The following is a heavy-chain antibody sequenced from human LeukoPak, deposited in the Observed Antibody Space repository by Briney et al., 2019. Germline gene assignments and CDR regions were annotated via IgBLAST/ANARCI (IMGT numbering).Heavy chain of an antibody. CDR1: GGSICSYY. D-gene: IGHD3-22*01. J-gene: IGHJ3*02. Sequence: SETLSLTXTVSGGSICSYYWSWIRQSPGKGLEWIGYIYYSGSTNYNPSLKSRVTISVDTSKNQFSLKLSSVTAADTAVYYCARVKDDSSGYSHDAFDIWGQGTMVTVSS. CDR3: ARVKDDSSGYSHDAFDI. V-gene: IGHV4-59*01. CDR2: IYYSGST.